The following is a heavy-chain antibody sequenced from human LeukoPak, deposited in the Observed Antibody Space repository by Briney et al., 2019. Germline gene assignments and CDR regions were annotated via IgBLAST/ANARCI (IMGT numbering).Heavy chain of an antibody. CDR2: IYSGGST. J-gene: IGHJ5*02. V-gene: IGHV3-53*04. CDR3: ARDQPGTYTLSST. D-gene: IGHD6-19*01. CDR1: GFTVSSNY. Sequence: GGSLRLSCAASGFTVSSNYMSWVRQAPGKGLEWVSIIYSGGSTYYADSVKGRFTISRHNSKNTLYLQMNSLRAEDTAVYYCARDQPGTYTLSSTWGQGTLVTVSS.